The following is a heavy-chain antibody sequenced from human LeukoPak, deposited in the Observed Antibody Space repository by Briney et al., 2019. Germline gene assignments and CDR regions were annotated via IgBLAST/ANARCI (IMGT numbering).Heavy chain of an antibody. CDR1: GGSISSSSYY. J-gene: IGHJ4*02. V-gene: IGHV4-39*07. D-gene: IGHD1-26*01. CDR2: IYYSGST. Sequence: SETLSLTCTVSGGSISSSSYYWGWIRQPPGKGLEWIGSIYYSGSTYYNPSLKSRVTISVDTSKNQFSLKLSSVTAADTAVYYCARDQEGIVGARGNYWGQGTLVTVSS. CDR3: ARDQEGIVGARGNY.